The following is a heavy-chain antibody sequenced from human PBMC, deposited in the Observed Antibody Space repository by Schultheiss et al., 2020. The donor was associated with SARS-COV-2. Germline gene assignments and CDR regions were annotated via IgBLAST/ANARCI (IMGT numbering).Heavy chain of an antibody. CDR3: ARVDERYRYGYNNYYYLDV. D-gene: IGHD5-18*01. J-gene: IGHJ6*03. CDR1: GFNIRSYS. Sequence: GGSLRLSCEASGFNIRSYSMNWVRQAPGKGLEWVSFISDSSTNIYYIDSVRGRFTISRDNAENSLYLQMNSLRDDDTAMYYCARVDERYRYGYNNYYYLDVWGKGTMVTVSS. CDR2: ISDSSTNI. V-gene: IGHV3-21*01.